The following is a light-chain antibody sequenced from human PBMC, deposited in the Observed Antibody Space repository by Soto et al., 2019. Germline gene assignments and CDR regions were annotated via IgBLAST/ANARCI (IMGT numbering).Light chain of an antibody. CDR1: QIVSSSF. Sequence: EIVLTQSPGTLSLSPGERATLSCRASQIVSSSFLAWYQQKPGQAPRLLIYDASSRAAGIPDRFSGSGSGTDFTLSISRLEPEDFAVYYCQQYGSSLRTFGQGTKLEIK. J-gene: IGKJ2*01. V-gene: IGKV3-20*01. CDR3: QQYGSSLRT. CDR2: DAS.